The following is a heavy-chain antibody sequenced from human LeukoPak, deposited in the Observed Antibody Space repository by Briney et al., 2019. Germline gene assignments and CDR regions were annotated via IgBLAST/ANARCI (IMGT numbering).Heavy chain of an antibody. CDR1: GFTFSNYA. J-gene: IGHJ4*02. CDR2: ISGSGDST. CDR3: AKGRSVIRGELDY. Sequence: GGPLRLSCAASGFTFSNYAMRWVRQAPGKGLEWVSAISGSGDSTYYADSVKGRFTISRDNSKNTLFLQMDSLRADDTAVYYCAKGRSVIRGELDYWGQGNLVTVSS. D-gene: IGHD3-10*01. V-gene: IGHV3-23*01.